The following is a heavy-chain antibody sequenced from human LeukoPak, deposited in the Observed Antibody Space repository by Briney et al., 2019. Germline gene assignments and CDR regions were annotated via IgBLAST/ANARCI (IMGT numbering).Heavy chain of an antibody. CDR1: GFTFSSYA. CDR3: AKVGAMILQHYFDY. V-gene: IGHV3-30*04. Sequence: GGSLRLSCAASGFTFSSYAMHWVRQAPGKGLEWVAVISYDGSNKYYADSVKGRFTISRDNSKNTLYLQMNSLRAGDTAVYYCAKVGAMILQHYFDYWGQGTLVTVSS. J-gene: IGHJ4*02. CDR2: ISYDGSNK. D-gene: IGHD3-22*01.